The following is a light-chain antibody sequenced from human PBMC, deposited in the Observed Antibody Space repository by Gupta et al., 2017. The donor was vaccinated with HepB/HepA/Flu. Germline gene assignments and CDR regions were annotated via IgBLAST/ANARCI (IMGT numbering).Light chain of an antibody. J-gene: IGKJ2*03. Sequence: DIQMTQSPSTLSASVGDRVTITCRASQSISGWLAWYQQKPGKAPKLVIYKASSLESGVPSRFSGSGFGTEFTLTISSLQPDDFATYHCQQYYTYLGVYSFGQVTKVEIK. CDR1: QSISGW. CDR3: QQYYTYLGVYS. CDR2: KAS. V-gene: IGKV1-5*03.